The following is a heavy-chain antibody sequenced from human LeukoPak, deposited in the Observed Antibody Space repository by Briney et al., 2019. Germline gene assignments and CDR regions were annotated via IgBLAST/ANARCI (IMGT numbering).Heavy chain of an antibody. V-gene: IGHV4-39*07. CDR1: GGSISSSSYY. Sequence: SETLSLTCTVSGGSISSSSYYWGWIRQPPGKGLEWTGSIYYTGSTYYNPSLKSRVTISVDTSKNQFSLKLNSVTAADTAVYYCARAQYASSSGDYWYYYMDVWGKGTTVTVSS. CDR3: ARAQYASSSGDYWYYYMDV. CDR2: IYYTGST. D-gene: IGHD6-6*01. J-gene: IGHJ6*03.